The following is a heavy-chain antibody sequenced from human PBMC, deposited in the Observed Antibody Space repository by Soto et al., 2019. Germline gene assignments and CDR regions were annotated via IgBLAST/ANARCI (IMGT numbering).Heavy chain of an antibody. CDR1: GFTFSSYG. J-gene: IGHJ4*02. D-gene: IGHD6-19*01. Sequence: QVQLVESGGGVVQPGRSLRLSCAASGFTFSSYGMHWVRQAPGKGLEWVAVISYDGSNRYYADSVKGRFTISRDNSKNTLYLQMNSLRAEDTAVYYCAKDLNFRSSSGCYDYWGQGTLVTVSS. V-gene: IGHV3-30*18. CDR3: AKDLNFRSSSGCYDY. CDR2: ISYDGSNR.